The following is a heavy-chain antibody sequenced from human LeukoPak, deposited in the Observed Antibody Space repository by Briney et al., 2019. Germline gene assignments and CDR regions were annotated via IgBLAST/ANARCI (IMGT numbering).Heavy chain of an antibody. J-gene: IGHJ4*02. V-gene: IGHV4-4*07. CDR2: IHSRGST. CDR1: GGSISSDY. CDR3: ARHSQEVDY. Sequence: SETLSLTCTVSGGSISSDYWNWIRQPAGKGLEWIGRIHSRGSTTHNPSLKGRVTVSLDTSKNHFSLSLSSVTAADTAVYYCARHSQEVDYWGQGTLVTVSS. D-gene: IGHD2-15*01.